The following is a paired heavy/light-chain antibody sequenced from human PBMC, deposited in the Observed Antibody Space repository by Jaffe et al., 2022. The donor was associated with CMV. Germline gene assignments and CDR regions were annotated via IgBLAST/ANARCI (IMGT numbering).Heavy chain of an antibody. J-gene: IGHJ4*02. V-gene: IGHV3-64D*06. Sequence: EVQLVESGGGLVQPGGSLRLSCSASGFTFSSYAMHWVRQAPGKGLEYVSAISSNGGSTYYADSVKGRFTISRDNSKNTLYLQMSSLRAEDTAVYYCVKPPVRATGTTDYWGQGTLVTVSS. CDR3: VKPPVRATGTTDY. D-gene: IGHD1-1*01. CDR2: ISSNGGST. CDR1: GFTFSSYA.
Light chain of an antibody. CDR3: SSYTSSSTLEV. CDR2: DVS. Sequence: QSALTQPASVSGSPGQSITISCTGTSSDVGGYNYVSWYQQHPGKAPKLMIYDVSNRPSGVSNRFSGSKSGNTASLTISGLQAEDEADYYCSSYTSSSTLEVFGGGTKLTVL. CDR1: SSDVGGYNY. V-gene: IGLV2-14*03. J-gene: IGLJ2*01.